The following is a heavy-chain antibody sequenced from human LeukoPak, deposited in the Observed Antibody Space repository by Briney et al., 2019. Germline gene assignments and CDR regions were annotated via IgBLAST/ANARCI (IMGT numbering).Heavy chain of an antibody. CDR1: GYTFNLYG. Sequence: GASVKVSCTASGYTFNLYGFNWVRQAPGQGLECMGWISAYDGKTYYAHKVQGRVTMTTDTSTSTAYMELRSLTSDDTAVYYCARTEALTNFVDYWGQGTLVTVSS. CDR2: ISAYDGKT. J-gene: IGHJ4*02. V-gene: IGHV1-18*01. D-gene: IGHD4/OR15-4a*01. CDR3: ARTEALTNFVDY.